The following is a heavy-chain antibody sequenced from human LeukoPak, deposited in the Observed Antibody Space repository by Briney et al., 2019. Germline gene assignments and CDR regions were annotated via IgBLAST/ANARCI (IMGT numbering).Heavy chain of an antibody. Sequence: ASVKVSCKASGYTFTGYYMHWLRQAPGQGLEWMGWINPNSGGTNYAQKFQGRVTMTRDTSISTAYMELSRLRSDDTAVYYCARVVVRGVMAVGYWGQGTLVTVSS. CDR1: GYTFTGYY. CDR3: ARVVVRGVMAVGY. J-gene: IGHJ4*02. V-gene: IGHV1-2*02. D-gene: IGHD3-10*01. CDR2: INPNSGGT.